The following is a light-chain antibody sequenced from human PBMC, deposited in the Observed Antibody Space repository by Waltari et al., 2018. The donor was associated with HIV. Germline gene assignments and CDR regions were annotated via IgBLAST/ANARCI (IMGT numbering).Light chain of an antibody. CDR1: AVQNQD. J-gene: IGLJ3*02. CDR2: KDS. Sequence: SYELTQPPSVSVSPGQTDRITCSGDAVQNQDAYGYQQNQGQAPVLMIYKDSQRPSGLPERFSGSTSGTTVTLTISGVQAEDEADYYCQSADISDYYLVLFGGGTKLTVL. V-gene: IGLV3-25*03. CDR3: QSADISDYYLVL.